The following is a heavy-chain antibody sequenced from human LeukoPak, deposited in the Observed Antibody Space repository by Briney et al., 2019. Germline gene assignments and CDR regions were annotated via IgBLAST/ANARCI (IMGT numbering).Heavy chain of an antibody. Sequence: SETLSLTCAVYGGSFSGYYWSWIRQPPGKGVEWIGEINHSGSTNYNPSLKSRVTISVDTSKNQFSLKLSSVTAADTAVYYCARAREMATIYWYFDLWGRGTLVTVSS. CDR3: ARAREMATIYWYFDL. D-gene: IGHD5-24*01. J-gene: IGHJ2*01. CDR1: GGSFSGYY. V-gene: IGHV4-34*01. CDR2: INHSGST.